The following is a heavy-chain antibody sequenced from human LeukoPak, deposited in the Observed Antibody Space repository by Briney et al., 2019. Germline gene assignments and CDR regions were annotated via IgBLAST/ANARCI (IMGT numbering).Heavy chain of an antibody. Sequence: SVKVSCKASGGTFSSYAISWVRQAPGQGLEWMGGIIPIFGTANYAQKFQGRVTITADKSTSTAYMELSSPRSEDTAVYYCARDGFGYYGMDVWGKGTTVTVSS. CDR1: GGTFSSYA. J-gene: IGHJ6*04. D-gene: IGHD2-2*03. CDR2: IIPIFGTA. CDR3: ARDGFGYYGMDV. V-gene: IGHV1-69*06.